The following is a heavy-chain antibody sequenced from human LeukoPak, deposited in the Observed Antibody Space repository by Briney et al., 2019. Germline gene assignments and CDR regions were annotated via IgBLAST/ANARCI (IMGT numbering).Heavy chain of an antibody. CDR3: ARGGGVPAAIDY. J-gene: IGHJ4*02. CDR1: GDIVSSYA. Sequence: ASVKVSCKASGDIVSSYAISWVRLAPGHGLEWMGGIIPIFGTANYAQKFQGRVTITTDESTSTAYMELSSLRSEDTAVYYCARGGGVPAAIDYWGQGTLVTVSS. D-gene: IGHD2-2*01. CDR2: IIPIFGTA. V-gene: IGHV1-69*05.